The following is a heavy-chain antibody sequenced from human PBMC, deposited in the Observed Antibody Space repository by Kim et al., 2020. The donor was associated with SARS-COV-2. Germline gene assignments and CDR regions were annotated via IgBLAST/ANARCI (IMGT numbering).Heavy chain of an antibody. CDR2: INAGNGNT. CDR1: GYTFTSYA. CDR3: ARESDHSSSLGKNWFDP. V-gene: IGHV1-3*01. J-gene: IGHJ5*02. D-gene: IGHD6-13*01. Sequence: ASVKVSCKASGYTFTSYAMHWVRQAPGQRLEWMGWINAGNGNTKYSQKFQGRVTITRDTSASTAYMELSSLRSEDTAVYYCARESDHSSSLGKNWFDPWGQGTLVTVSS.